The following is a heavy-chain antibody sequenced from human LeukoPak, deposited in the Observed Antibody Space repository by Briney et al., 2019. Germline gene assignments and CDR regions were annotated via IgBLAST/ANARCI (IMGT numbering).Heavy chain of an antibody. Sequence: SETLSLTCTISGGSISSYYWTWLRQSPGKGLEWLGYIYYTGRTNYNPSLKSRATISADTSNNQFSLKLSSVTAADTAVYYCARAPEGSRYVPTAGDIDVWGQGTPVTVSS. CDR3: ARAPEGSRYVPTAGDIDV. V-gene: IGHV4-59*01. J-gene: IGHJ6*02. CDR2: IYYTGRT. D-gene: IGHD5-12*01. CDR1: GGSISSYY.